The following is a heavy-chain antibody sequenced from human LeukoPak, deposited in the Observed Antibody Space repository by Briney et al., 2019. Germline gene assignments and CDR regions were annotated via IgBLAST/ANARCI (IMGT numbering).Heavy chain of an antibody. J-gene: IGHJ6*03. CDR1: GGSFSGYY. V-gene: IGHV4-34*01. CDR3: ARAGIAAAGTGYYYYYMDV. CDR2: INHSGST. D-gene: IGHD6-13*01. Sequence: SETLSLTCAVYGGSFSGYYWSWIRQPPGRGLEWIGEINHSGSTNYNPSLKSRVTMSVDTSKNQFSLKLSSVTAADTAVYYCARAGIAAAGTGYYYYYMDVWGKGTTVTISS.